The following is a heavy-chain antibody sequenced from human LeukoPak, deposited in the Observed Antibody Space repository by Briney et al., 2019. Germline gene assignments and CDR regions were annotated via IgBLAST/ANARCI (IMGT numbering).Heavy chain of an antibody. CDR3: ARIHLLLWFGELSGYFDY. J-gene: IGHJ4*02. CDR1: GGSISSYY. Sequence: KPSETLSLTCTVSGGSISSYYWSWNRQPPGKGLEWIGYIYYSGSTNYNPSLKSRVTISVDTSKNQFSLKLSSVTAADTAVYYCARIHLLLWFGELSGYFDYWGQGTLVTVSS. CDR2: IYYSGST. D-gene: IGHD3-10*01. V-gene: IGHV4-59*01.